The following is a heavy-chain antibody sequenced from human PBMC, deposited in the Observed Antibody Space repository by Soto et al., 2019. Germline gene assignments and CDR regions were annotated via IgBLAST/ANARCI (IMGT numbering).Heavy chain of an antibody. CDR1: GGSISSSSYY. V-gene: IGHV4-39*01. J-gene: IGHJ5*02. CDR3: ARPRGYCSGGSCLGGENWFDP. CDR2: IYYSGST. D-gene: IGHD2-15*01. Sequence: QLQLQESGPGLVKPSETLSLTCTVSGGSISSSSYYWGWIRQPPGKGLEWIGSIYYSGSTYYNPSLKSRVTISVDTSKNQFSLKLSSVTAADTAVYYCARPRGYCSGGSCLGGENWFDPWGQGTLVTVSS.